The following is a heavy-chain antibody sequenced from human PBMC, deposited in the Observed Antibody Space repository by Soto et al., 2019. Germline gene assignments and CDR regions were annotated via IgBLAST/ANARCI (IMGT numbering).Heavy chain of an antibody. CDR2: IYYSGST. J-gene: IGHJ4*02. CDR3: ARDASEIAGIDY. CDR1: GGSISSGGYY. D-gene: IGHD6-13*01. Sequence: QVQLQESGPGLVKPSQTLSLTCTVSGGSISSGGYYWSWIRQHPGKGLEWIGYIYYSGSTYYNPSIKRRVTISVDTSKNQVSLKLSSVTAADTAVYYCARDASEIAGIDYWGQGTLVTVSS. V-gene: IGHV4-31*03.